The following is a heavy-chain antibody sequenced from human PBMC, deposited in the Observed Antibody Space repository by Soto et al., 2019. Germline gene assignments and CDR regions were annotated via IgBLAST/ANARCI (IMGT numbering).Heavy chain of an antibody. D-gene: IGHD4-17*01. V-gene: IGHV1-3*01. CDR1: GYTFTSYA. CDR2: INAGNGNT. Sequence: ASVKVSCKASGYTFTSYAMHWVRQAPGQRLERMGWINAGNGNTKFSQNFQGRVTITRDTSASTVYMELSSLRSEDTAVYYCARLGDPGGGYYYYYYMDVWGKGTTVTVSS. J-gene: IGHJ6*03. CDR3: ARLGDPGGGYYYYYYMDV.